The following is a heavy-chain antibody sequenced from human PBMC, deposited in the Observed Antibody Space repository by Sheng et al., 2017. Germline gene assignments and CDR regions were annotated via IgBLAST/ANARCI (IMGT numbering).Heavy chain of an antibody. J-gene: IGHJ5*02. CDR3: ARDTGYGSGSYPGNNWFDP. D-gene: IGHD3-10*01. CDR2: IYHSGST. Sequence: QVQLQELGPGLVKPSDTLSLTCTVSGYSISSGYYWGWIRQPPGKGLEWIGSIYHSGSTYYNPSLKSRVTISVDTSKNQFSLKLSSVTAADTAVYYCARDTGYGSGSYPGNNWFDPWGQGTLVTVSS. V-gene: IGHV4-38-2*02. CDR1: GYSISSGYY.